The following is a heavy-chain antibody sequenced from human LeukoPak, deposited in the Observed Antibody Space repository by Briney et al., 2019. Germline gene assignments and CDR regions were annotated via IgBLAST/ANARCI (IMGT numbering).Heavy chain of an antibody. Sequence: GGSLRLSCAASGFTFSSYSMNWVRQAPGKGLEWVSSITSSSSYKYYADSVKGRFTISRDNAKNSLYLQMNSLRAEDTALYYCASLGYCSGGSCYARRDYWGQGTLVTVSS. CDR1: GFTFSSYS. J-gene: IGHJ4*02. D-gene: IGHD2-15*01. CDR2: ITSSSSYK. V-gene: IGHV3-21*04. CDR3: ASLGYCSGGSCYARRDY.